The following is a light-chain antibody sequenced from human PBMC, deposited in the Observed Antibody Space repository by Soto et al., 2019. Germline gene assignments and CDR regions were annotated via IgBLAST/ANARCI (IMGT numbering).Light chain of an antibody. CDR2: GDT. CDR1: SSDSGSYSF. CDR3: QSFDNGVGHWV. V-gene: IGLV1-40*01. J-gene: IGLJ3*02. Sequence: QSVLTQPPSVSGAPGQRVTISCTGISSDSGSYSFVHWYQQLPGTAPKLLIYGDTNRPSGVPDRFSASKSGTSASLVITGLQAEDEADYFCQSFDNGVGHWVFGGGTKLTVL.